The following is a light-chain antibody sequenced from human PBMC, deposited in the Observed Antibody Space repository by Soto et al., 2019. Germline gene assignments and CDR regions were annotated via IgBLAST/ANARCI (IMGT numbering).Light chain of an antibody. Sequence: VMTQSPATLSVSPGERATLSCRASQNLRSSLAWYQQKPGQAPRLLIYGASTRATGIPARFSGSGSGTEFTLTISSLQSEDFAVYFCQQCNIWPQTFGQGTKVDIK. CDR3: QQCNIWPQT. CDR2: GAS. V-gene: IGKV3-15*01. CDR1: QNLRSS. J-gene: IGKJ1*01.